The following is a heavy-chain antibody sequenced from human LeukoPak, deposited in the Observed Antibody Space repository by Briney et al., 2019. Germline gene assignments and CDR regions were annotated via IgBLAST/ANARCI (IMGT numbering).Heavy chain of an antibody. CDR1: GFSISNYW. Sequence: GGSLRLSCAASGFSISNYWMNWVRQAPGKGLEWVANIKQDGSEKNYVDSVKGRSTISRDNAKNSLTLQMNSLRDEDTAVYYCARGVWAPFDSWGQGTLVSVSS. J-gene: IGHJ4*02. CDR2: IKQDGSEK. V-gene: IGHV3-7*01. CDR3: ARGVWAPFDS. D-gene: IGHD7-27*01.